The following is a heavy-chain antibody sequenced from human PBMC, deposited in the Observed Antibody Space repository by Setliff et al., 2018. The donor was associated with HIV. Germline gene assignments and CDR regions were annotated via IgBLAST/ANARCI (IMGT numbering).Heavy chain of an antibody. CDR2: IYHTGST. J-gene: IGHJ6*03. CDR3: ARGRYRSRWYASDHYYIDV. CDR1: GGSINSTSYY. V-gene: IGHV4-39*01. D-gene: IGHD6-13*01. Sequence: SETLSLTCTVSGGSINSTSYYWGWIRQPPGNGLEWIGSIYHTGSTYYKPSLKSRVTISVDTSKNQFSLKLRSVTAADTALYYCARGRYRSRWYASDHYYIDVWGKGTTVTVSS.